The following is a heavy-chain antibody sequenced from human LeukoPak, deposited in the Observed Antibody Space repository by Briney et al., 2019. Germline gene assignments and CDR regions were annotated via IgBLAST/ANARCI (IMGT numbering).Heavy chain of an antibody. CDR1: GYTFTSYY. CDR2: INPSGGST. D-gene: IGHD3-9*01. J-gene: IGHJ4*02. V-gene: IGHV1-46*01. CDR3: ARSGVILTGYSAYDY. Sequence: ASVKVPCKASGYTFTSYYMHWVRQAPGQGLEWMGIINPSGGSTSYAQKFQGRVTMTRDTSTSTVYMELSSLRSEDTAVYYCARSGVILTGYSAYDYWGQGTLVTVSS.